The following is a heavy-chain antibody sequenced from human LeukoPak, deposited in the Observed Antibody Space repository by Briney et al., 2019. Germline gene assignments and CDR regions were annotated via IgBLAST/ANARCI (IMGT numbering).Heavy chain of an antibody. CDR2: MNPNSGNT. CDR3: ITMVRGESDFDY. J-gene: IGHJ4*02. CDR1: GYTFTSYD. D-gene: IGHD3-10*01. V-gene: IGHV1-8*01. Sequence: GASVKVSCKASGYTFTSYDINWVRQATGQGLEWMGWMNPNSGNTGYAQKFQGRVTMTRNTSISTAYMELSSLRSEDTAVYYCITMVRGESDFDYWGQGTPVTVSS.